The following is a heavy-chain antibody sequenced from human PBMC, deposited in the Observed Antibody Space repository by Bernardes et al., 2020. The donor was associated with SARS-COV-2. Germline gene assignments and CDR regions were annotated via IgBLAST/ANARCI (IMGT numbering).Heavy chain of an antibody. CDR3: AKDYCGGDCDFFEY. D-gene: IGHD2-21*02. V-gene: IGHV4-59*01. Sequence: SETLSLTCTVSGGSISSFYWSWIRQSPGKGLEWIGYIDYSGSTNYNPSLKSRVTLSMDTSKNQFSLKLSSVTAADTAVYYCAKDYCGGDCDFFEYWGQGTMVTVSS. J-gene: IGHJ4*02. CDR2: IDYSGST. CDR1: GGSISSFY.